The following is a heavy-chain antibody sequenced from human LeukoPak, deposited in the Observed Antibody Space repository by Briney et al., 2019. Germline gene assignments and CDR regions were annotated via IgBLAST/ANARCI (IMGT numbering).Heavy chain of an antibody. CDR1: GFTFSSYA. Sequence: GGSLRLSCAASGFTFSSYAMNWVRQAPGKGLEWVSISGSGGDTYYANSVKGRFTISRDNSKNTLYLQMNSLRAEDTAVYYCAKARGATYGTYYFDYWGQGTLVTVSS. V-gene: IGHV3-23*01. J-gene: IGHJ4*02. D-gene: IGHD4/OR15-4a*01. CDR2: SGSGGDT. CDR3: AKARGATYGTYYFDY.